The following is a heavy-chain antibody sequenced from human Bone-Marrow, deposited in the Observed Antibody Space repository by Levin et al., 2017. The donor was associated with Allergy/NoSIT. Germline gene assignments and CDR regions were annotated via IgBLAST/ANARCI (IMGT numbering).Heavy chain of an antibody. Sequence: GESLKISCAASGFTFSSYGMHWVRQAPGKGLEWVAVISYDGSNKYYADSVKGRFTISRDNSKNTLYLQMNSLRAEDTAVYYCANGPPQIVLVPAAKGLREAWGQGTLVTVSS. D-gene: IGHD2-2*01. CDR2: ISYDGSNK. V-gene: IGHV3-30*18. CDR1: GFTFSSYG. CDR3: ANGPPQIVLVPAAKGLREA. J-gene: IGHJ5*02.